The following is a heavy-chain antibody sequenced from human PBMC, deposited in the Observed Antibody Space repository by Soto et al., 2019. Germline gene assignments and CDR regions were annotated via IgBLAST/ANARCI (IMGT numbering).Heavy chain of an antibody. CDR3: ARDRGHESSRILCDY. Sequence: SETLSLTCTVSGGSISSYYWSWIRQPPGKGLEWIGYIYYSGSTNYNPSLKSRVTITVDTSKNQFSLKLSSVTAADTAVDYCARDRGHESSRILCDYWGQGTLVTVSS. CDR2: IYYSGST. CDR1: GGSISSYY. J-gene: IGHJ4*02. D-gene: IGHD2-15*01. V-gene: IGHV4-59*01.